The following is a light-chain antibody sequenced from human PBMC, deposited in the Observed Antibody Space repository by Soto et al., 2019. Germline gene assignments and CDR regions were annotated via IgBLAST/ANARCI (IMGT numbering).Light chain of an antibody. Sequence: ETVMTQSPATLSVSPGERTTLSCRASQSVNSNLAWYQQKPGQAPRLLIYGASTRATGVPARFSGSGSGTEFTLTISSLQSEDFAVYYCQQYNDWPLAFGQGTKVEIK. V-gene: IGKV3-15*01. CDR1: QSVNSN. CDR3: QQYNDWPLA. CDR2: GAS. J-gene: IGKJ1*01.